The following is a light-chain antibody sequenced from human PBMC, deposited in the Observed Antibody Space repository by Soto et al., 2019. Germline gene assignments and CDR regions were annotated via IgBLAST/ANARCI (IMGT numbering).Light chain of an antibody. CDR2: EVT. J-gene: IGLJ3*02. CDR3: GSHAGDSNVM. Sequence: QSALTQPPSASGSPGQSVTVSCTGTSTDVGAYNYVSWYQQHPGKAPKLVIYEVTKRPSGVPDRFSGSKSGNTASLTVSGLQAEDEADYYCGSHAGDSNVMFGGGTKLTVL. CDR1: STDVGAYNY. V-gene: IGLV2-8*01.